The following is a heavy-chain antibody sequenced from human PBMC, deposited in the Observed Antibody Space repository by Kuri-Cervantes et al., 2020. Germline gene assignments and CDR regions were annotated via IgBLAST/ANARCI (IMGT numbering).Heavy chain of an antibody. CDR1: GYTFTGYY. V-gene: IGHV1-2*02. CDR2: INPNSGGT. Sequence: ASVKVSCKASGYTFTGYYMHWVRQAPGQGLEWMGWINPNSGGTNYAQKFQGRVTMTRDTSISTAYMEPRSLRSDDTAVYYCARGSPPEAPWVFGMDVWGQGTTVTVSS. CDR3: ARGSPPEAPWVFGMDV. D-gene: IGHD1-26*01. J-gene: IGHJ6*02.